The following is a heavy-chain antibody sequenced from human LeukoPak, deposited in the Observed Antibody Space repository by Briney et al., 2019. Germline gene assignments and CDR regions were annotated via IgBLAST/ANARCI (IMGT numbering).Heavy chain of an antibody. CDR1: GGSISSGGYY. D-gene: IGHD5-18*01. Sequence: SQTLSLTCTVSGGSISSGGYYWSWIRQHPGKGLEWIGYIYYSGSTYYNPSLKSRVTISVDTSKNQFSLKLSSVTAADTAVYYCARVSNTVTAMDPLDYWGQGTLVTVSS. J-gene: IGHJ4*02. CDR2: IYYSGST. CDR3: ARVSNTVTAMDPLDY. V-gene: IGHV4-31*03.